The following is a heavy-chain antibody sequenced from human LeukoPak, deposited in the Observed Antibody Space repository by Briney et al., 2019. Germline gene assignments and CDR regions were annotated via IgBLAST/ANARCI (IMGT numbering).Heavy chain of an antibody. J-gene: IGHJ4*02. CDR2: MNPNSGNT. V-gene: IGHV1-8*03. Sequence: GASVKVSCKASGYTFTSYDINWVRQATGQGLEWMGWMNPNSGNTGYAQKFQGRVTITRNTSISTAYMELSSLRSEDTAVYYCARGCLWFGELPDYWGQGTLVTVSS. D-gene: IGHD3-10*01. CDR1: GYTFTSYD. CDR3: ARGCLWFGELPDY.